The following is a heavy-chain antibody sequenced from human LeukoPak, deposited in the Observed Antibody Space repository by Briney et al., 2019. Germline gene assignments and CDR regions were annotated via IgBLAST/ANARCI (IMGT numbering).Heavy chain of an antibody. CDR2: INHSGST. Sequence: SETLSLTCAVYGGSFSGYYWSWIRQPPGKGPEWIGEINHSGSTNYNPSLKSRVTTSFDTSKNQFFLKLSFVTAADTAVYYCARVGHIVAAGTYDYWGQGTLVTVSS. J-gene: IGHJ4*02. CDR1: GGSFSGYY. CDR3: ARVGHIVAAGTYDY. D-gene: IGHD6-13*01. V-gene: IGHV4-34*01.